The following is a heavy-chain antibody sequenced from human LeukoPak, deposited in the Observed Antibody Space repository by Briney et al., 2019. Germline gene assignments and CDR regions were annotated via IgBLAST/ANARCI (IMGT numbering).Heavy chain of an antibody. V-gene: IGHV4-34*01. CDR1: GGSFSGYY. D-gene: IGHD2-2*01. Sequence: PSETLSLTCAVYGGSFSGYYWSWIRQPPGKGLEWIGEINHSGSTNYNPSLKSRVTISVDTSKNQFSLKLSSVTAADTAVFYCARLASLIVVVPDAFDIWGQGTVVTVSS. CDR2: INHSGST. CDR3: ARLASLIVVVPDAFDI. J-gene: IGHJ3*02.